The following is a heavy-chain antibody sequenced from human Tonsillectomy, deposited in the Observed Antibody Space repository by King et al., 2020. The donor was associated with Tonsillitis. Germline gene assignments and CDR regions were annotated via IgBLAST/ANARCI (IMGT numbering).Heavy chain of an antibody. CDR1: VGSISSSSYY. J-gene: IGHJ4*02. D-gene: IGHD2-15*01. CDR2: IDYSGST. V-gene: IGHV4-39*01. Sequence: QLQESGPVLVKPSETLSLTCTVSVGSISSSSYYWGCIRQPPGKGLEWMGSIDYSGSTYYNPYLKSRVTISVDTSKNQFALKLSSVTAADTAVYYCARLGSGGSCDYWGQGTLVTVSS. CDR3: ARLGSGGSCDY.